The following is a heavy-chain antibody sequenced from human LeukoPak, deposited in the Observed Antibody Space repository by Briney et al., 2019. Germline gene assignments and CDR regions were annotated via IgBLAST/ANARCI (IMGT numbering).Heavy chain of an antibody. CDR1: GGSFSGYY. CDR2: INHSGST. D-gene: IGHD5-18*01. J-gene: IGHJ2*01. CDR3: ARGWIQLWSYWYFDL. V-gene: IGHV4-34*01. Sequence: SETLSLTCAVYGGSFSGYYWSWIRQPPGKVLEWIGEINHSGSTNYNPSLKSRVTISVDTSKNQFSLKLSSVTAADTAVYYCARGWIQLWSYWYFDLWGRGTLVTVSS.